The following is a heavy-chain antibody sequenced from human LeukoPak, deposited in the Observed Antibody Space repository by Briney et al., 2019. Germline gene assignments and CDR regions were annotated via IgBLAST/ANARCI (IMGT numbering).Heavy chain of an antibody. D-gene: IGHD6-19*01. V-gene: IGHV3-7*01. CDR1: GFTFSSYW. CDR3: ARGTGIAVADFDY. CDR2: IKQDGSET. J-gene: IGHJ4*02. Sequence: SGGSLRLSCAASGFTFSSYWMSWVRQAPGKGLEWVANIKQDGSETYYVDSVKGRFTISRDNAKNSLYLQMNSLRAEDTAVYYCARGTGIAVADFDYWGQGTLVTVSS.